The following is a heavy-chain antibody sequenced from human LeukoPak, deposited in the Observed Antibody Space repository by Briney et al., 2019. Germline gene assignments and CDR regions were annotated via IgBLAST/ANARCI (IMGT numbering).Heavy chain of an antibody. V-gene: IGHV3-30*04. J-gene: IGHJ4*02. Sequence: LSCAASGFPFSSYAMHWVRPAPGKGLGWVAVISYDGRNKYYVDSVKGRFTISRDNSKNTLYLQMNSLRSEDTAVYYWARDLRGFGELLRLSYDCDYWGQGTLVTVSS. CDR3: ARDLRGFGELLRLSYDCDY. CDR2: ISYDGRNK. D-gene: IGHD3-10*01. CDR1: GFPFSSYA.